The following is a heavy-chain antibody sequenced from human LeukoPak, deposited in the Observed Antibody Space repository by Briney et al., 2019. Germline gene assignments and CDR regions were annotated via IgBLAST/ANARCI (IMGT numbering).Heavy chain of an antibody. Sequence: PGRSLRLSCAASGFPFSSYGMHWVRQAPGKGLEWVAVISYDGSNKYYADSVKGRFTISRDNSKNTLYLQMNSLRAEDTAVYYCAKGEGGYDYGDSYFDYWGQGTLVTVSS. CDR3: AKGEGGYDYGDSYFDY. D-gene: IGHD4-17*01. J-gene: IGHJ4*02. V-gene: IGHV3-30*18. CDR2: ISYDGSNK. CDR1: GFPFSSYG.